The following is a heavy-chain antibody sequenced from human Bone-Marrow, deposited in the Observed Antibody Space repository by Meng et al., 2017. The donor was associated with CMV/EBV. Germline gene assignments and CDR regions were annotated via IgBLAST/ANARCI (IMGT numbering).Heavy chain of an antibody. J-gene: IGHJ6*02. CDR2: IRYDGSNK. V-gene: IGHV3-30*02. CDR1: GFTFSSYG. Sequence: GGSLRLSCAASGFTFSSYGMHWVRQAPGKGLEWVAFIRYDGSNKNYADSVKGRFTISRDNSKNTLYLQMNSLRAEDTAVYYCAKARGNWNYEGGMDVWGQGTTVTVSS. D-gene: IGHD1-7*01. CDR3: AKARGNWNYEGGMDV.